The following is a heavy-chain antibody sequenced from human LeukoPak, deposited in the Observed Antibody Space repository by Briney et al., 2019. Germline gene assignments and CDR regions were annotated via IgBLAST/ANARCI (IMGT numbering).Heavy chain of an antibody. CDR3: ARGGIYSYVTFDY. CDR2: INSDGSST. D-gene: IGHD5-18*01. CDR1: GLTFSSYW. V-gene: IGHV3-74*01. Sequence: GSLRLSCAASGLTFSSYWMHWVRQAPGKGLVWVSRINSDGSSTSYADSVKGRFTISRDNAKNTLYLQMNSLRAEDTAVYYCARGGIYSYVTFDYWGQGTLVTVSS. J-gene: IGHJ4*02.